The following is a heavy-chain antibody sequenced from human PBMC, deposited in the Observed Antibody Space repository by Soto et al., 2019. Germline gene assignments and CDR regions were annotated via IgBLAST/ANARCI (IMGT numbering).Heavy chain of an antibody. CDR1: GFTFSSYS. CDR2: ISSSSSYI. Sequence: GGSLRLSCAASGFTFSSYSMNWVRQAPGKGLEWVSSISSSSSYIYYADSVKGRFTISRDNAKNSLYLQMNSLRAEDTAVYYCAREAVDTAMGDYYYYGMDVWGQGTTVTVSS. J-gene: IGHJ6*02. V-gene: IGHV3-21*01. D-gene: IGHD5-18*01. CDR3: AREAVDTAMGDYYYYGMDV.